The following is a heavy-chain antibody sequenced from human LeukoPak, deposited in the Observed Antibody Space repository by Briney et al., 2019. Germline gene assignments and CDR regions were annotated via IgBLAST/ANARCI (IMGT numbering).Heavy chain of an antibody. CDR2: INHSGST. J-gene: IGHJ4*02. CDR1: GGSFSGYY. CDR3: ARVNRIAAAGTFRYYFDY. V-gene: IGHV4-34*01. D-gene: IGHD6-13*01. Sequence: SETLSLTCAVYGGSFSGYYWSWIRQPPGKGLEWIGEINHSGSTNYNPSLKSRVTISVDTSKNQFSLKLSSVTAADTAVYYCARVNRIAAAGTFRYYFDYWGQGTLVTVSS.